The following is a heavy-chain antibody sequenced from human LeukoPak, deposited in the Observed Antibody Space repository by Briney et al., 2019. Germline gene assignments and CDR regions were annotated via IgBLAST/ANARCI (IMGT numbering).Heavy chain of an antibody. CDR1: GGSFSGYY. Sequence: SETLSLTCAVYGGSFSGYYWSWIRQPPGEGLEWIGEINHSGSTNYNPSLKSRVTISVDTSKDQFSLKLSSVTAADTAVYYCARGALFCSSTSCRHLIRYGMDVWGKGTTVTVSS. CDR3: ARGALFCSSTSCRHLIRYGMDV. J-gene: IGHJ6*04. V-gene: IGHV4-34*01. D-gene: IGHD2-2*01. CDR2: INHSGST.